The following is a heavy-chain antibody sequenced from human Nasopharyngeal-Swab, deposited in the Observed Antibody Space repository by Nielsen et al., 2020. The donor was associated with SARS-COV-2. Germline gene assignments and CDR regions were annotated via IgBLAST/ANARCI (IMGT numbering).Heavy chain of an antibody. Sequence: SETLSLTCTVSGGSISSYYWSWIRQPPGKGLEWIGYIYYSGSTNYNPPLKSRVTISVDTSKNQFSLKLSSVTGADTAVYYCARGNYVWGSYRSDYWGQGTLVTVSS. J-gene: IGHJ4*02. CDR1: GGSISSYY. CDR3: ARGNYVWGSYRSDY. V-gene: IGHV4-59*01. D-gene: IGHD3-16*02. CDR2: IYYSGST.